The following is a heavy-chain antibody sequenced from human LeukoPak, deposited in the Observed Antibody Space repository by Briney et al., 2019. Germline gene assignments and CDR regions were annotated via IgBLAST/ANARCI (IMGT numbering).Heavy chain of an antibody. CDR2: ISPDGNNE. D-gene: IGHD1/OR15-1a*01. V-gene: IGHV3-30*18. CDR3: AKVNNYDDY. Sequence: PGRSLRLSCAVSGFTLSTFGIHWVRHAPRKGLGWVAAISPDGNNEYYIDSVKGRFTVTRDNSKNMIYLQKNSLRGEDSAVYYCAKVNNYDDYWGQGTLVTVSS. J-gene: IGHJ4*02. CDR1: GFTLSTFG.